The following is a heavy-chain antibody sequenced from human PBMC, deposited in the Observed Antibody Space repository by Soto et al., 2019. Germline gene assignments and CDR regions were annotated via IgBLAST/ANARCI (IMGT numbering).Heavy chain of an antibody. CDR3: AILSIAARPRPDASDI. CDR2: IIPIFGTA. CDR1: GGTFSSYA. D-gene: IGHD6-6*01. Sequence: GASVKVSCKASGGTFSSYAISWVRQAPGQGLEWMGGIIPIFGTANYAQKFQGRVTITADESTSTAYMELSSLRSEDTAVYYCAILSIAARPRPDASDIWGQGTMVTVSS. J-gene: IGHJ3*02. V-gene: IGHV1-69*13.